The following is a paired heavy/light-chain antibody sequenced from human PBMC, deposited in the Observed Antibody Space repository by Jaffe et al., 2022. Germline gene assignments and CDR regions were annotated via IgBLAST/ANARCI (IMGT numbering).Heavy chain of an antibody. Sequence: QLVESGGGLVQPGGSLRLSCAASGFTFSNYSLNWVRQAPGKGLEWVSSISSTSDYRFYTDSVKGRFTISRDNAKNSVFLHMSSLRADDAGVYYCARDFTDGDYPYGWFDPWGRGTLVTVSA. CDR3: ARDFTDGDYPYGWFDP. D-gene: IGHD4-17*01. CDR1: GFTFSNYS. CDR2: ISSTSDYR. V-gene: IGHV3-21*02. J-gene: IGHJ5*02.
Light chain of an antibody. J-gene: IGKJ2*01. CDR2: DAS. Sequence: DIQMTQSPSSLSASVGDRVTITCQASQDITNFLNWYRQKPGEAPKLLIYDASNLQTGVPSRFSGTGSGTHFTFTITSLQPEDIATYYCQQYDNLPYTFGQGTKLEIK. V-gene: IGKV1-33*01. CDR3: QQYDNLPYT. CDR1: QDITNF.